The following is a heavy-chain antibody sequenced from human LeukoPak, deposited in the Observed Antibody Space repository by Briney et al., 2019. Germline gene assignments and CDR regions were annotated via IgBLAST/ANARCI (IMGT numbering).Heavy chain of an antibody. CDR1: GFTFSHYW. D-gene: IGHD2-21*01. Sequence: GGSLRLSCAASGFTFSHYWMHWVRQAPGKGLVWVSRIHSDGSSTTYADSVKGRFTISRDNAKNTLYLQMNSLSAEDTAVYYCARGAYYFDYWGQGTLVTVSS. J-gene: IGHJ4*02. V-gene: IGHV3-74*01. CDR2: IHSDGSST. CDR3: ARGAYYFDY.